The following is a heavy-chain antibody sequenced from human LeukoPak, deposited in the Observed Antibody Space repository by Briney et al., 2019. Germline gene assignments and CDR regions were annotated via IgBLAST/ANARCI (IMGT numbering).Heavy chain of an antibody. V-gene: IGHV5-51*01. J-gene: IGHJ3*02. CDR1: GYLFTNYW. CDR3: ARRPIFGSAGAFDI. D-gene: IGHD3-3*01. CDR2: IDPGDSET. Sequence: GESLKISCKGSGYLFTNYWIGWVRQMSGKGLEWMGMIDPGDSETRYSPSFQGQVTISADKSISTAYLQWSSLKASDTAMYYCARRPIFGSAGAFDIWGQGTMVTVSS.